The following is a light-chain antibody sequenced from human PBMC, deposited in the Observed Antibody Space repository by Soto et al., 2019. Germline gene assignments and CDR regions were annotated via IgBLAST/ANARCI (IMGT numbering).Light chain of an antibody. CDR1: QSVSSY. CDR3: QQYGSSPRTWT. CDR2: DAS. Sequence: DMVMTQSPAPLSVSPGERATLSCKASQSVSSYLAWYQQKPGQAPRLLLYDASNRATGIPARFSGSGSGTDFTLTISRLEPEEFAVYYCQQYGSSPRTWTLGQGTKVDIK. V-gene: IGKV3-20*01. J-gene: IGKJ1*01.